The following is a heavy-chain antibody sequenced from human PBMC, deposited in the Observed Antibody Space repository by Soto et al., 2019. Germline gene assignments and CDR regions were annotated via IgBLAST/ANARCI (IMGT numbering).Heavy chain of an antibody. V-gene: IGHV1-18*01. CDR3: ARDPYDYIWGSYRFFDY. CDR2: ISAYNGNT. D-gene: IGHD3-16*02. CDR1: GYTFTSYG. Sequence: SVKVSCTASGYTFTSYGISWVRQAPGQGLEWMGWISAYNGNTNYAQKLQGRVTMTTDTSTSTAYMELRSLRSDDTAVYYCARDPYDYIWGSYRFFDYWGQGTLVTVSA. J-gene: IGHJ4*02.